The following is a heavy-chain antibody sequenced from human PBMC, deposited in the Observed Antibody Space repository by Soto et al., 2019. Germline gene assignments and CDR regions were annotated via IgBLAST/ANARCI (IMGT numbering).Heavy chain of an antibody. CDR2: IIPILGET. J-gene: IGHJ6*02. V-gene: IGHV1-69*08. D-gene: IGHD3-16*01. CDR1: GTIFSSYT. Sequence: QVQLVQSGAEVKQPGSSVRVSCKASGTIFSSYTISWVRQAPGQGLEWMGRIIPILGETNSAQKFQGRVTLTADKSTNTAYMELNSLRLEDTALYYCARGLGGRMDDWGQGTTVTVSS. CDR3: ARGLGGRMDD.